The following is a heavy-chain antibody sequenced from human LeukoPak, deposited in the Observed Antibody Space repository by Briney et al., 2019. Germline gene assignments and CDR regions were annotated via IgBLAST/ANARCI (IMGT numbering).Heavy chain of an antibody. J-gene: IGHJ5*02. Sequence: SETLSLTCTVSGGSISSSNYYWGWIRQPPGKGLEWIGNIFYSGSTYYSPSLKSRVTISVDTSKNQFSLKLSSVTAADTAVYYCARGGYCSSTSCFFLATWFDPWGQGTLVTVSS. CDR1: GGSISSSNYY. D-gene: IGHD2-2*01. V-gene: IGHV4-39*07. CDR2: IFYSGST. CDR3: ARGGYCSSTSCFFLATWFDP.